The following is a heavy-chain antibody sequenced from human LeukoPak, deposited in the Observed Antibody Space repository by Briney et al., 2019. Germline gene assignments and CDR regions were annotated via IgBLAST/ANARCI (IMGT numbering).Heavy chain of an antibody. CDR3: AKAGGRMEPRVWFDY. V-gene: IGHV3-43*02. CDR1: GFTFDDYA. J-gene: IGHJ4*02. CDR2: ISGDGGST. Sequence: GGSLRLSCAASGFTFDDYAMHWVRQAPGKGLEWVSLISGDGGSTYYADSVKGRFTISRDNSKNSLYLQMNSLRTEDTALYYCAKAGGRMEPRVWFDYCGQGTLVTVSS. D-gene: IGHD3-16*01.